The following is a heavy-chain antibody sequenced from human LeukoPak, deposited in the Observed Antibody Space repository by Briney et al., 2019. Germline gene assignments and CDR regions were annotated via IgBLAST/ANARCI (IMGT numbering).Heavy chain of an antibody. V-gene: IGHV3-48*03. CDR3: ARFDSSSWYLGYYFDY. CDR1: GFTFSSYE. CDR2: ISSSGSTI. D-gene: IGHD6-13*01. J-gene: IGHJ4*02. Sequence: GGSLRLSCAASGFTFSSYEMNWVRQAPGKGLEWVSYISSSGSTIYYADSVKGRFTISRDNAKNSLYLQMKSLRAEDTAVYYCARFDSSSWYLGYYFDYWGQGTLVTVSS.